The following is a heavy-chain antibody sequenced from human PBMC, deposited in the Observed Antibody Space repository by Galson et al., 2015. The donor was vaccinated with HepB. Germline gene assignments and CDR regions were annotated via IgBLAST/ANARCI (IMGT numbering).Heavy chain of an antibody. J-gene: IGHJ6*03. CDR2: MNPNSGNT. V-gene: IGHV1-8*01. CDR3: ARRGVDSSSSRHYYYYYMDV. D-gene: IGHD6-6*01. Sequence: SVKVSCKASGYTFTSYDINWVRQATGQGLEWMGWMNPNSGNTGYAQKFQGRVTMTRNTSISTAYMGLSSLRSEDTAVYYCARRGVDSSSSRHYYYYYMDVWGKGTTVTVSS. CDR1: GYTFTSYD.